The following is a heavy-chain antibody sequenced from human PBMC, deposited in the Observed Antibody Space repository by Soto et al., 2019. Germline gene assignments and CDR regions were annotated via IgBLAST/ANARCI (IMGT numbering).Heavy chain of an antibody. CDR1: GYTFTSYA. D-gene: IGHD2-8*01. J-gene: IGHJ6*03. CDR2: IDAGYGNT. Sequence: QVQLVQSGAAVKKPGASVKVSCKASGYTFTSYAMHWVRQAPGQRLEWMGWIDAGYGNTKYSQKFQGRVTITRDTSASTAYMELSSLRAEDTALYYCARGTGYCTNGVCYPYYYMDVWGKGTTVTVSS. V-gene: IGHV1-3*01. CDR3: ARGTGYCTNGVCYPYYYMDV.